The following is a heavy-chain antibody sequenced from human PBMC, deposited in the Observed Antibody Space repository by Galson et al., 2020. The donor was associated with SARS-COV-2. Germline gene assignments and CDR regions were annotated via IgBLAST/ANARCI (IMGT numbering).Heavy chain of an antibody. CDR1: GFSLSNARMG. CDR3: ARIRAVGATIYFDY. CDR2: IFSNDEK. Sequence: KMSGPTLVKPTETLTLTCTVSGFSLSNARMGVSWIRQPPGKALEWLAHIFSNDEKSYSTSLKSRLTISKDTSKSQVVLTMTNMDPVDTATYYCARIRAVGATIYFDYWGQGTLVTVSS. V-gene: IGHV2-26*01. D-gene: IGHD1-26*01. J-gene: IGHJ4*02.